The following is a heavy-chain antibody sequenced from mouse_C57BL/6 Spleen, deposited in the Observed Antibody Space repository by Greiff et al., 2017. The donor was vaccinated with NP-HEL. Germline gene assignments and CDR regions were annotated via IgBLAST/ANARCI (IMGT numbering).Heavy chain of an antibody. D-gene: IGHD3-1*01. Sequence: EVQLQQSGAELVKPGASVKLSCTASGFNIKDYYMHWVKQRPEQGLEWIGRIDPEDGETKYASKFQGKATMTADTSSNTAYLQLSSLTSEDPAVYYCASPRLGGCGRYLDVWGKGTTVTVSS. V-gene: IGHV14-2*01. CDR2: IDPEDGET. CDR3: ASPRLGGCGRYLDV. CDR1: GFNIKDYY. J-gene: IGHJ1*03.